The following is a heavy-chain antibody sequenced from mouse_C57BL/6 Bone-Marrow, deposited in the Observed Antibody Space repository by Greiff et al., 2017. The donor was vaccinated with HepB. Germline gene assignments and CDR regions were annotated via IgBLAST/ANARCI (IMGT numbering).Heavy chain of an antibody. CDR3: AINLYSNYAYWYFDV. CDR2: IYPGSGST. J-gene: IGHJ1*03. Sequence: QVQLQQPGAELVKPGASVKMSCKASGYTFTSYWITWVKQRPGQGLEWIGDIYPGSGSTNYNEKFKSKATLTVDTSSSTAYMQLSSLTSEDSAVYYCAINLYSNYAYWYFDVWGTGTTVTVSS. D-gene: IGHD2-5*01. V-gene: IGHV1-55*01. CDR1: GYTFTSYW.